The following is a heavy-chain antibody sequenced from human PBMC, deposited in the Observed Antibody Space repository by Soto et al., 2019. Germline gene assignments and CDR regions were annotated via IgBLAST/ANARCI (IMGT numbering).Heavy chain of an antibody. J-gene: IGHJ1*01. CDR3: VKDESINWYSGHFRH. CDR2: INWNSGSI. Sequence: LRLSCAASGFTFDDYAMHWVRQVPGKGLEWVSGINWNSGSIGYGDSVKGRFAISRDNAKNSLHLQMNSLSAEDTAFYYCVKDESINWYSGHFRHWGQGTLVTVS. V-gene: IGHV3-9*01. D-gene: IGHD6-13*01. CDR1: GFTFDDYA.